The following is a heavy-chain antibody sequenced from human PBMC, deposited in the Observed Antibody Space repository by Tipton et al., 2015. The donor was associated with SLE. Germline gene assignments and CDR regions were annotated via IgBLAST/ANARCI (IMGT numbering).Heavy chain of an antibody. CDR2: VSGSGST. CDR3: ARDRHDSSGYYHDY. CDR1: GFTFSSYA. V-gene: IGHV3-23*01. D-gene: IGHD3-22*01. J-gene: IGHJ4*02. Sequence: SLRLSCAAFGFTFSSYAMSWVRQTPGKGLEWVSVVSGSGSTYYADSVKGRFTISRDNSKNTLYLQMNSLRTEDTAVYYCARDRHDSSGYYHDYWGQGTLVTVSS.